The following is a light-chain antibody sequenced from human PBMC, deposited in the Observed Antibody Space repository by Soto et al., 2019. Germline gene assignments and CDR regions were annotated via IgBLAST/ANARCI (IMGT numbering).Light chain of an antibody. CDR2: SPN. CDR1: SSNIGINS. CDR3: ATWDDSLNGPV. V-gene: IGLV1-44*01. Sequence: QSALTQPPSASGTPGQRVTISCSGSSSNIGINSVNWYQQLPGTAPKLLIYSPNQRPSGVPDRFSGSKSGTSASLAISGLQSEDEADYYCATWDDSLNGPVFGGGTKLTVL. J-gene: IGLJ3*02.